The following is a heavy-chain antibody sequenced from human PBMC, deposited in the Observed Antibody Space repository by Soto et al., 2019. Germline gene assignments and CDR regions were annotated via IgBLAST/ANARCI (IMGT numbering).Heavy chain of an antibody. V-gene: IGHV1-69*12. CDR2: IIPISGTA. CDR3: ARSHSGSYYNDYYYYGMDV. J-gene: IGHJ6*02. Sequence: QVQLVQSGAEVKKPGSSVKVSCKASGGTFSSYAISWVRQAPGQGLKWMGGIIPISGTANYAQKFQGRGTITADESTSTAYMELSSLRSEDTAVYYCARSHSGSYYNDYYYYGMDVWGQGTTVTVSS. CDR1: GGTFSSYA. D-gene: IGHD3-10*01.